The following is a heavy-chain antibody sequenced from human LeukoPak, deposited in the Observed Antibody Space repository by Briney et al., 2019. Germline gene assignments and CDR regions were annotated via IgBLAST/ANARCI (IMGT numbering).Heavy chain of an antibody. V-gene: IGHV5-51*01. CDR3: VRVGPTGGAFEI. CDR2: INPRDSDT. J-gene: IGHJ3*02. CDR1: GYSFSAYR. D-gene: IGHD1-26*01. Sequence: GESLKISCKGSGYSFSAYRIAWVRQMPGKGLEWMWIINPRDSDTRYSPSFLGQVTFSADKSINTAYLQWPSLKAPDTAIYYCVRVGPTGGAFEIWGQGTMVAVSS.